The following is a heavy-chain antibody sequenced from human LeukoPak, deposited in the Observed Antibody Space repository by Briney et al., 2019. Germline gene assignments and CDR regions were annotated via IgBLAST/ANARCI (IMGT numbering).Heavy chain of an antibody. CDR2: IYYSGST. J-gene: IGHJ4*02. D-gene: IGHD1-14*01. CDR1: GGSISSYC. V-gene: IGHV4-59*01. Sequence: SETLSLTCTVSGGSISSYCWSWIRQPPGKGLEWIGYIYYSGSTNYNPSLKIRVTISVDTSKNQFSLKLSSVTAADTAVYYCARVVFGGIPYFDYWGQGTLVTVSS. CDR3: ARVVFGGIPYFDY.